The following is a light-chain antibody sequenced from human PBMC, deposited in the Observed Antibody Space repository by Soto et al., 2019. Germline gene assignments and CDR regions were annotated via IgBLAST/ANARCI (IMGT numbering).Light chain of an antibody. CDR1: SSDVGSYNL. CDR3: RSYAGSSTLV. J-gene: IGLJ2*01. V-gene: IGLV2-23*02. CDR2: EVS. Sequence: QPVLTQPASVSGSPGQSITISCTGTSSDVGSYNLVSWYQQHPGKAPKLMIYEVSKRPSGVSNRFSGSKSGNTASLTISGLQAEDEADYYCRSYAGSSTLVFGGGTKLTVL.